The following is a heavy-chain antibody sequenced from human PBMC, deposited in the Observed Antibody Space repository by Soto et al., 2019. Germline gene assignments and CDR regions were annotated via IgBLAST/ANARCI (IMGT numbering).Heavy chain of an antibody. V-gene: IGHV1-2*04. CDR2: INPNSGGT. CDR3: ARSSRSITMVRGPLDY. J-gene: IGHJ4*02. Sequence: GASVKVSCKASGYTFTGYYMHWVRQAPGQGLEWMGWINPNSGGTNYAQKFQGWVTMTRDTSISTAYMGLSRLRSDDTAVYYCARSSRSITMVRGPLDYSVQGTLVTVSS. CDR1: GYTFTGYY. D-gene: IGHD3-10*01.